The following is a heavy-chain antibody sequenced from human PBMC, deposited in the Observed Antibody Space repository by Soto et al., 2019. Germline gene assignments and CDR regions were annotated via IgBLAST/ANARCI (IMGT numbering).Heavy chain of an antibody. CDR2: ISSSSSYI. D-gene: IGHD3-10*01. CDR1: GFSFRSYS. J-gene: IGHJ4*02. CDR3: ARVGTYYGSGSPYYSDY. V-gene: IGHV3-21*01. Sequence: EVQLVESGGGLVKPGGSLRLSCAASGFSFRSYSMNWVRQAPGKGLEWVSFISSSSSYINYAASVKGRFTISRDNAKNSLFLQMNSLRAEDTAVYYCARVGTYYGSGSPYYSDYWGQGTLVSVSS.